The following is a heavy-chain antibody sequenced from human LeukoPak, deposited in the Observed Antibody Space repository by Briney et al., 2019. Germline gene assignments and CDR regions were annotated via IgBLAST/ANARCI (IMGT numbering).Heavy chain of an antibody. J-gene: IGHJ6*03. CDR3: ARRYYDSSGYYYYYMDV. CDR1: GGSISGYY. Sequence: PSETLSLTCSVSGGSISGYYWSWIRQPPGKGLEWIGYIYYSGRTNHNPSLKSRVTISVDTSKNQLSLKLSSVTAADTAVYYCARRYYDSSGYYYYYMDVWGKGTTVTVSS. CDR2: IYYSGRT. V-gene: IGHV4-59*08. D-gene: IGHD3-22*01.